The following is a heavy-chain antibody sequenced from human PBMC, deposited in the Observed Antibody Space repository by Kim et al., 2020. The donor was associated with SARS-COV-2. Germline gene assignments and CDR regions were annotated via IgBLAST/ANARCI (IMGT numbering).Heavy chain of an antibody. Sequence: ASVKVSCKASGYTFTSYALNWVRQAPGQGLEWMGWINTNTGDPTYAQGFTGRFVFSLDTSASTAYLQINSLQAVDTAVYYCARGDYDILTGYYKENYFDYWRLGTPVTVSS. CDR2: INTNTGDP. V-gene: IGHV7-4-1*02. D-gene: IGHD3-9*01. CDR3: ARGDYDILTGYYKENYFDY. J-gene: IGHJ4*02. CDR1: GYTFTSYA.